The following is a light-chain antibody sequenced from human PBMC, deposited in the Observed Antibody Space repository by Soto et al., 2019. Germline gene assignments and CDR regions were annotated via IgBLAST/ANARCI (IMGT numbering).Light chain of an antibody. J-gene: IGKJ4*01. CDR2: TAS. Sequence: DIQMTQSPSTLSASVGDRVTITCRASQSISSWLAWYQQKPGKAPNLLIYTASNLKSGVPSRFSGSGSGTEFTLTISSLQPDDFATYYCQEYNSDSGVTVGGGTKVEIK. V-gene: IGKV1-5*03. CDR3: QEYNSDSGVT. CDR1: QSISSW.